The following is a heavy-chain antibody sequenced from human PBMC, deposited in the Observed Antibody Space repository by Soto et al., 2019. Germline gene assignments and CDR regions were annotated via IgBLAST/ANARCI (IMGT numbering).Heavy chain of an antibody. V-gene: IGHV4-4*07. D-gene: IGHD3-3*01. J-gene: IGHJ4*02. CDR2: IYTSGST. CDR3: ARDSNTFFGRPEYYFDY. CDR1: GGSISSYY. Sequence: QVQLQESGPGLVKPSETLSLTCTVSGGSISSYYWSWIRQPAGKGLEWIGRIYTSGSTNYNPSLKSRVTISVDTSKNQFSLKRSAVTAADTAVYYCARDSNTFFGRPEYYFDYWGQGTLVTVSS.